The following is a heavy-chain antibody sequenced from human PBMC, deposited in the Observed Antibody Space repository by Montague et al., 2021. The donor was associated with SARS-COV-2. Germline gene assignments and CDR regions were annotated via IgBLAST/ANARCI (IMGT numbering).Heavy chain of an antibody. V-gene: IGHV4-39*01. CDR3: AGKASRDITIFGVVTASYYFDY. Sequence: SETLSLTCTVSGGSISSSSYYWGWIRQPPGKGLEWVGSIYYSGSTYYNPSLKSRVTISVDTSKNQFSLKLSSATAADTAVYYCAGKASRDITIFGVVTASYYFDYWGQGTLVTVSS. CDR1: GGSISSSSYY. CDR2: IYYSGST. D-gene: IGHD3-3*01. J-gene: IGHJ4*02.